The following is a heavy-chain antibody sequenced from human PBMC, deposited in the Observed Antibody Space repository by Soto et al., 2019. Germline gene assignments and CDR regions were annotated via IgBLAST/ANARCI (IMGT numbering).Heavy chain of an antibody. J-gene: IGHJ5*02. D-gene: IGHD3-22*01. V-gene: IGHV3-9*01. CDR1: GFTFDDYA. CDR3: AKDRGSSGYSPKFDP. Sequence: PGGSLRLSCAASGFTFDDYAMHWVRQAPGKGLEWVSGISWNSGSIGYADSVKGRFTISRDNAKNSLYLQMNSLRAEDTALYYCAKDRGSSGYSPKFDPWGQGTLVTVPS. CDR2: ISWNSGSI.